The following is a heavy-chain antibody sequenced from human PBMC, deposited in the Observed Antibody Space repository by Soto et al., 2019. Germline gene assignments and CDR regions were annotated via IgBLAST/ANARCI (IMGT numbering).Heavy chain of an antibody. CDR3: ARDHLYCTEVNFLRGYYGMDV. V-gene: IGHV3-30-3*01. J-gene: IGHJ6*02. Sequence: QVQLVESGGGVVQPGKSLRLSCEASGFTFETYAMHWVRQAPGKGLEWVAVIFFDGTNTYYADSVKGRFTFSRDNSKNTLYLQFNSLRPEDTAVYYCARDHLYCTEVNFLRGYYGMDVWGQGTTVTVSS. CDR1: GFTFETYA. CDR2: IFFDGTNT. D-gene: IGHD1-26*01.